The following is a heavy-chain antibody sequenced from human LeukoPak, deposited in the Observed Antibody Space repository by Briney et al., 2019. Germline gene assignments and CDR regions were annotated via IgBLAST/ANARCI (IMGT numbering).Heavy chain of an antibody. Sequence: PSETLSLTCTVSGGSISSYYWSWIRQPPGKGLEWIGYIYYSGSTNYNSSLKSRVTISIDTSKNQFSLKLSSVTAADTAVYYCARVPHYYGSGSYEGWFDPWGQGTLVTVSS. D-gene: IGHD3-10*01. CDR2: IYYSGST. V-gene: IGHV4-59*01. CDR1: GGSISSYY. CDR3: ARVPHYYGSGSYEGWFDP. J-gene: IGHJ5*02.